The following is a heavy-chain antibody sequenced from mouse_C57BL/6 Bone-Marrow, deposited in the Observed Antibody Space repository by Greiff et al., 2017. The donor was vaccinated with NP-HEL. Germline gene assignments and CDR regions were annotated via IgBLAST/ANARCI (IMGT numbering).Heavy chain of an antibody. D-gene: IGHD2-4*01. Sequence: QVQLKQPGAELVRPGSSVKLSCKASGYTFTSYWMHWVKQRPIQGLEWIGNIDPSDSETHYNQKFKDKATLTVDKSSSTAYMQLSSLTSEDSAVYYCARKGNYYDYGFAYWGQGTLVTVSA. CDR2: IDPSDSET. J-gene: IGHJ3*01. CDR3: ARKGNYYDYGFAY. V-gene: IGHV1-52*01. CDR1: GYTFTSYW.